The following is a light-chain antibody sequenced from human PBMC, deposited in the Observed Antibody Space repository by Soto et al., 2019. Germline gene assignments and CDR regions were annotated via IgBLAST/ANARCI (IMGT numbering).Light chain of an antibody. CDR3: QHYAGSPPWT. V-gene: IGKV3-20*01. CDR2: AVS. Sequence: EIVLTQSPGTLSLSPGERATLSCSASQSVGSIYLAWYQQKPGQAPRLLIYAVSNRATGIPERFSGSGSGTDFTLTISRLEAEDFAVYYCQHYAGSPPWTFGQGTKVEIK. CDR1: QSVGSIY. J-gene: IGKJ1*01.